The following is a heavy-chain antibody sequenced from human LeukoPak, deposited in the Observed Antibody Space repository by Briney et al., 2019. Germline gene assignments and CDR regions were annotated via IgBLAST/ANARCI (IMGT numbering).Heavy chain of an antibody. D-gene: IGHD2-8*01. CDR1: GFTFSSYG. CDR2: IWYDGSNK. V-gene: IGHV3-33*01. Sequence: GGSLRLSCAASGFTFSSYGMHWVRQAPGKGLEWVAVIWYDGSNKYYADSVKGRFTISRDNSKNTLYLQMNSLRAEDTAVYYCARGLVGSRVFDYWGQGTLVTVSS. CDR3: ARGLVGSRVFDY. J-gene: IGHJ4*02.